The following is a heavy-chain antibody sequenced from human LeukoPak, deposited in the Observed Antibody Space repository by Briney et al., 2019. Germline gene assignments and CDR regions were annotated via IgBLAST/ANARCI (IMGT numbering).Heavy chain of an antibody. CDR1: GGSISSSNCY. CDR3: ARCYDSSGYYYYYYMDV. V-gene: IGHV4-39*01. CDR2: IYHSGTS. Sequence: SETLSLTCTVSGGSISSSNCYWGWIRQPPGKGLEWIGIIYHSGTSYYNSSLKSRVTMSVDTSKNQFSLKLNSVTAADTAVYYCARCYDSSGYYYYYYMDVWGKGTTVTVSS. J-gene: IGHJ6*03. D-gene: IGHD3-22*01.